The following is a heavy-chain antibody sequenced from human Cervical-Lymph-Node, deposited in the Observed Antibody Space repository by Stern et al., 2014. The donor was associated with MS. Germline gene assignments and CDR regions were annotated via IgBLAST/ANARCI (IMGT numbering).Heavy chain of an antibody. V-gene: IGHV3-9*01. CDR2: LGWNSEGR. CDR3: AEADDYAAGIDA. D-gene: IGHD3-16*01. CDR1: GFKFDDFA. Sequence: VQLVESGGGMVQPGRSLRLSCEASGFKFDDFAMHWVRQAPGKGLEWVSGLGWNSEGRGYADSVQGRFTISRDNAKSSLYLQMNSLTAEDTALYYCAEADDYAAGIDAWGQGTLVVVSS. J-gene: IGHJ5*02.